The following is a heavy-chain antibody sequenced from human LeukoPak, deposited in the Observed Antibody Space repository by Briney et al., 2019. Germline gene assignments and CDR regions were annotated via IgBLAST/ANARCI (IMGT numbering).Heavy chain of an antibody. J-gene: IGHJ4*02. CDR3: AKDLEQWLVPNYFDY. CDR2: ISGSGGSK. Sequence: GSLRPSCAASGFTFSSYAMSWVRQTPVKGLEWVSVISGSGGSKYYADSLKGRFTISRVNSKNTLYLQMNSLRAEDTAVYYCAKDLEQWLVPNYFDYWGQGTLVTVSS. D-gene: IGHD6-19*01. V-gene: IGHV3-23*01. CDR1: GFTFSSYA.